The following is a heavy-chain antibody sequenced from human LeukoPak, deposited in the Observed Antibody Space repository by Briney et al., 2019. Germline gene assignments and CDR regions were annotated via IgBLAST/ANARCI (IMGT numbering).Heavy chain of an antibody. CDR2: INHSGGT. CDR3: VIAAANDAFDI. V-gene: IGHV4-34*01. Sequence: SETLSLTCAVYGGSFSGYYWSWIRQPPGKGLEWIGEINHSGGTNYNPSLKSRVTISVDTSKNQFSLKLSSVTAADTAVYYCVIAAANDAFDIWGQGTMVTVSS. J-gene: IGHJ3*02. CDR1: GGSFSGYY. D-gene: IGHD6-13*01.